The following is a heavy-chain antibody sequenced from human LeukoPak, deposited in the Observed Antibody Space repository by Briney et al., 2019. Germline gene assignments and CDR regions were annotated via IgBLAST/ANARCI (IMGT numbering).Heavy chain of an antibody. CDR2: IYYSGST. Sequence: SETLSLTCTVSGGSIGSYYWSWIRQPPGKGLEWIGYIYYSGSTNYNPSLKNRVTISVDTSKNQFSLKLSSVTAADTAVYYCARYGYCSSTSCYKGTGAFDIWGQGTMVTVSS. D-gene: IGHD2-2*02. J-gene: IGHJ3*02. CDR3: ARYGYCSSTSCYKGTGAFDI. V-gene: IGHV4-59*01. CDR1: GGSIGSYY.